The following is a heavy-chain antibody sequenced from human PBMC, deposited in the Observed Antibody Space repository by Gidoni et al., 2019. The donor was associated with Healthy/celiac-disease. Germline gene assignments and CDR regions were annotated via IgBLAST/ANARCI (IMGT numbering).Heavy chain of an antibody. CDR3: GIYGSGSYYSHWYFDL. D-gene: IGHD3-10*01. CDR2: IYPGDSDT. J-gene: IGHJ2*01. V-gene: IGHV5-51*01. Sequence: EVQLVQSGAEVKKPGESLKIACKGSGYSFTSYWIGWVRQMPGKGLEWMGIIYPGDSDTRYSPSFQGQVTISADKSISTAYLQWSSLKASDTAMYYCGIYGSGSYYSHWYFDLWGRGTLVTVSS. CDR1: GYSFTSYW.